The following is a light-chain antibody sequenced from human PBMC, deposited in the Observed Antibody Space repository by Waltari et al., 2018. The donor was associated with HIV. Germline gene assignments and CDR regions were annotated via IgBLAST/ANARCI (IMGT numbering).Light chain of an antibody. CDR2: KNI. Sequence: QSVLTQPPSASGTPGQRVTISCSGSYSNIGSDNVYWYQHLPGTAPKLLIYKNIQRPSGVPGRFAGSKSGASAYLAISGLRSEDEADYYCTGWDASLSEYVFGPGTRVTV. CDR3: TGWDASLSEYV. V-gene: IGLV1-47*01. J-gene: IGLJ1*01. CDR1: YSNIGSDN.